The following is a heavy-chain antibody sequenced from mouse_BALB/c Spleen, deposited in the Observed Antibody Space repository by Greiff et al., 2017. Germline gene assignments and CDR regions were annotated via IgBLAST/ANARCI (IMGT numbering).Heavy chain of an antibody. D-gene: IGHD1-2*01. J-gene: IGHJ1*01. CDR3: TEELLRLRKGYFDV. V-gene: IGHV1-5*01. Sequence: DVQLQESGTVLARPGASVKMSCKASGYTFTSYWMHWVKQRPGQGLEWIGAIYPGNSDTSYNQKFKGKAKLTAVTSTSTAYMELSSLTNEDSAVYYCTEELLRLRKGYFDVWGAGTTVTVSS. CDR2: IYPGNSDT. CDR1: GYTFTSYW.